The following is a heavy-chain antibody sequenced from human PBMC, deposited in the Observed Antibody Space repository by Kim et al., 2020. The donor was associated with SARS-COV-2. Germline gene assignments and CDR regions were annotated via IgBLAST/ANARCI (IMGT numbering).Heavy chain of an antibody. CDR2: IYYSGST. V-gene: IGHV4-39*07. D-gene: IGHD3-10*01. J-gene: IGHJ4*02. Sequence: SETLSLTCTVSGGSISSSSYYWGWIRQPPGKGLEWIGSIYYSGSTYYNPSLKSRVTISVDTSKNQFSLKLSSVTAADTAVYYCAGLDIFYYGSGSYVGPFDYWGQGTLVTVSS. CDR1: GGSISSSSYY. CDR3: AGLDIFYYGSGSYVGPFDY.